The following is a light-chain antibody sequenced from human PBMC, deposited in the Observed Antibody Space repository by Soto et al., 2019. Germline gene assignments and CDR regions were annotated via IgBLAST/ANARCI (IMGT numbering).Light chain of an antibody. Sequence: QSALTQPASVSGSPGQSITISCTGTSSDVGGYNYVSWYQQHPGKAPKLMIYDVSNRPSGVSNRFSGSKSGNPASLTISGLQVEDEADYYCSSYTSSSTVVFGGGTKLTVL. CDR1: SSDVGGYNY. CDR3: SSYTSSSTVV. CDR2: DVS. J-gene: IGLJ2*01. V-gene: IGLV2-14*01.